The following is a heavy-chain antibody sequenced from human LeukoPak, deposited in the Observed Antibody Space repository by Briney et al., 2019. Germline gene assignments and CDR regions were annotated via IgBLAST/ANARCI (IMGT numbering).Heavy chain of an antibody. CDR1: GFTFDDYA. Sequence: GRSLRLSCAASGFTFDDYAMHWVRQAPGKGLEWVSGISWNSGSIGYADSVKGRFTISRDNAKNSLYLQMNSLRAEDTALYYCAKDWGSGWQLEYFDYWGQGTLVTVSS. D-gene: IGHD6-19*01. V-gene: IGHV3-9*01. CDR2: ISWNSGSI. CDR3: AKDWGSGWQLEYFDY. J-gene: IGHJ4*02.